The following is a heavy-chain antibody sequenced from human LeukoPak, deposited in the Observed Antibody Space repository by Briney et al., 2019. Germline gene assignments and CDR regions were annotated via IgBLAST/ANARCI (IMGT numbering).Heavy chain of an antibody. CDR3: AGGPYYYYMDV. Sequence: WMGIIYPGDSDTRYSPSFQGQVTISADKSISTAYLQWSSLKASDTAMYYCAGGPYYYYMDVWGKGTTVTVSS. J-gene: IGHJ6*03. D-gene: IGHD3-10*01. V-gene: IGHV5-51*01. CDR2: IYPGDSDT.